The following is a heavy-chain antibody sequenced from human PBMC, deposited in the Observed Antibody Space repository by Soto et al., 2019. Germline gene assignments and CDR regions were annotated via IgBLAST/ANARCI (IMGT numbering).Heavy chain of an antibody. CDR1: GFTFSSYG. V-gene: IGHV3-30*03. CDR2: ISYDGSNK. J-gene: IGHJ6*02. CDR3: ATALGELSSGMDV. Sequence: QVQLVESGGGVVQPGRSLRLSCAASGFTFSSYGMHWVRQAPGKGLEWVAVISYDGSNKYYADSVKGRFTISRDNSKNTLYLQMNSLRAEDTAVYYCATALGELSSGMDVWGQGTTVTVSS. D-gene: IGHD3-10*01.